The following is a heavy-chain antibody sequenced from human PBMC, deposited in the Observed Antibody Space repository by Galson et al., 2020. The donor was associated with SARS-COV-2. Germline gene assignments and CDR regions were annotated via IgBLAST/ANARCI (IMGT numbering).Heavy chain of an antibody. CDR2: TYYSGST. D-gene: IGHD3-10*01. Sequence: PSETLYLTCNVSGGSISSGDYYWSWIRQPPGKGLEWIAYTYYSGSTYYNPSLKSRVTISVDTSKNQFSLKLSSVTAADTAVYYCARGQTEYYGSGSYWPFDYRGQGTLVTVSS. J-gene: IGHJ4*02. CDR3: ARGQTEYYGSGSYWPFDY. V-gene: IGHV4-30-4*01. CDR1: GGSISSGDYY.